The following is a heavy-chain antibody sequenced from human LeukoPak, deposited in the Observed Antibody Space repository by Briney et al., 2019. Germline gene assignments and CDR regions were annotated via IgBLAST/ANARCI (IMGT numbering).Heavy chain of an antibody. Sequence: SVKVSCKASGGTFTSYAISWVRQAPGQGLEWMGGIIPVFGTADYAQKFQGRVTITGDKSTSTAYMELSSLRSEDTAVYYCARAGAARPYYYGMDVWGEGTTVTVSS. CDR2: IIPVFGTA. V-gene: IGHV1-69*06. J-gene: IGHJ6*04. CDR3: ARAGAARPYYYGMDV. D-gene: IGHD6-6*01. CDR1: GGTFTSYA.